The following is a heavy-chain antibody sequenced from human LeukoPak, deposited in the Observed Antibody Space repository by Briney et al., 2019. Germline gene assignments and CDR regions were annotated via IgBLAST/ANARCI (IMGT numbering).Heavy chain of an antibody. CDR2: IYYSGST. D-gene: IGHD2-2*01. CDR3: ARGRYCSSTSCYSYNWFDP. V-gene: IGHV4-39*07. Sequence: SETLSLTCTVSGGSISSSSYYWGWIRQPPGKGLEWIGSIYYSGSTYYNPSLKSRVTISVDTSKNQFSLKLSSVTAADTAVYYCARGRYCSSTSCYSYNWFDPWGQGTLVTVSS. CDR1: GGSISSSSYY. J-gene: IGHJ5*02.